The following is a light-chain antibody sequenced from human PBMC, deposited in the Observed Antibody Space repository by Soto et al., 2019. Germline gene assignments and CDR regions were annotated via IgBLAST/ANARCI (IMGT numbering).Light chain of an antibody. CDR1: QDISNY. J-gene: IGKJ3*01. Sequence: DIQMTQSPSSLSASVGDRVTITCQASQDISNYLNWYQQKPGEAPKLLIYDASNLETGVPSRFSGSGSGTDFTFTISSLQPEDIATYYCQQYDNLSLTFGPGTKVDIK. V-gene: IGKV1-33*01. CDR3: QQYDNLSLT. CDR2: DAS.